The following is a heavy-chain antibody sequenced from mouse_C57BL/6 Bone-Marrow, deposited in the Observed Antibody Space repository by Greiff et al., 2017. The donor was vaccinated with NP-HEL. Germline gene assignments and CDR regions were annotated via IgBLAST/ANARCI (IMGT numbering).Heavy chain of an antibody. CDR3: ASHSSYSAMDY. D-gene: IGHD1-1*01. CDR2: IDPSDSET. CDR1: GYTFTSYW. Sequence: VQLQQSGAELVRPGSSVKLSCKASGYTFTSYWMHWVKQRPIQGLEWIGNIDPSDSETHYNQKFKDKATLTVDKSSSTAYMQLSSLTSEDSAVYYCASHSSYSAMDYWGQGTSVTVSS. J-gene: IGHJ4*01. V-gene: IGHV1-52*01.